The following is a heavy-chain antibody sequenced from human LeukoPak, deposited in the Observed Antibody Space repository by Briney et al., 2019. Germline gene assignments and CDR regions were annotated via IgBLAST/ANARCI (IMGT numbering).Heavy chain of an antibody. V-gene: IGHV3-11*03. D-gene: IGHD1-26*01. J-gene: IGHJ4*02. CDR1: GFIFSAYY. CDR3: ARLSGNYRFDY. CDR2: ISPTYT. Sequence: PGGSLRLSCAASGFIFSAYYMSWVRQAPGKGLEWVSYISPTYTNYADSVKGRFTVSRDDAKNSLSLQMNSLRADDTAIYYCARLSGNYRFDYWGQGTLVTVSS.